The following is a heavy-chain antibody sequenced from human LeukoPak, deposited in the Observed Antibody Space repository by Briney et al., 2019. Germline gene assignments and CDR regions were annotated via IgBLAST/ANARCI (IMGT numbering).Heavy chain of an antibody. J-gene: IGHJ4*02. CDR2: INSDGTIT. V-gene: IGHV3-74*01. Sequence: GGSLRLSCAASGFTFSSYAMSWVRQAPAKGLVWVSRINSDGTITSYADSVKGRFSISRDNAKNTLYLQMNSLRAEDTAVYYCARMGEWSQNWGQGTLLTVSS. CDR1: GFTFSSYA. CDR3: ARMGEWSQN. D-gene: IGHD3-16*01.